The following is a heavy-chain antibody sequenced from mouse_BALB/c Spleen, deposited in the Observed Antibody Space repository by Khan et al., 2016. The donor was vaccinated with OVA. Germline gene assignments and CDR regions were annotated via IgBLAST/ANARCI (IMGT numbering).Heavy chain of an antibody. D-gene: IGHD2-2*01. Sequence: IQLVQSGAELVRPGALVKLSCKASGFNIKDYYIHWVKQRPEQGLEWIGWIDPENGNTIYDPKFQGKANITADTSSNTAYLHFSSLTSEDTAVXYGARAGYAPGFAYWGQGTLVTVSA. CDR1: GFNIKDYY. CDR3: ARAGYAPGFAY. J-gene: IGHJ3*01. V-gene: IGHV14-1*02. CDR2: IDPENGNT.